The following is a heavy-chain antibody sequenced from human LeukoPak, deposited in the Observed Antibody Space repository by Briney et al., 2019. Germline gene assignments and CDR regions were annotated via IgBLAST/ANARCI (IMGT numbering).Heavy chain of an antibody. CDR1: GGSNSSGSYY. J-gene: IGHJ4*02. D-gene: IGHD6-6*01. CDR3: ARGDRPDCYFEY. Sequence: SETLSLTCTVSGGSNSSGSYYWSWIRQPAGKGLEWIGRIYTSGSTNYNPSLKSRVTISVDTSKNQFSLKLSSGTPAVTAVYYGARGDRPDCYFEYWGQGTLVTVSS. V-gene: IGHV4-61*02. CDR2: IYTSGST.